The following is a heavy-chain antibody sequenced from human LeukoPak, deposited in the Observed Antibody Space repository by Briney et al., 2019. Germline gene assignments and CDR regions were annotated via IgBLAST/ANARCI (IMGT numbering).Heavy chain of an antibody. CDR1: GYSFTSYW. CDR2: IDPSDSYT. CDR3: ARIVVVPAAIGGWFDP. V-gene: IGHV5-10-1*01. Sequence: GESLKISCKGSGYSFTSYWISWVRQMPGKGLEWMGRIDPSDSYTNYSPSFQGHVTISADKSISTAYLQWSSLKASDTAMYYCARIVVVPAAIGGWFDPWGQGTLVTVSS. D-gene: IGHD2-2*01. J-gene: IGHJ5*02.